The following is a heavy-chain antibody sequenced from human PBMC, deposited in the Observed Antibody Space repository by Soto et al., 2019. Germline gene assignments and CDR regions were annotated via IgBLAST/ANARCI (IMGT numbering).Heavy chain of an antibody. CDR1: GYSITAGGYY. D-gene: IGHD6-19*01. J-gene: IGHJ5*02. CDR3: ARMYSSGSGWFHP. Sequence: LQESGPGLVKPSQTLSLTCFVSGYSITAGGYYWSWIRHLPGKGLEWIGSFYSSGSIIYNPSLRSRVSISGDTSSNHFSMSLTSVTGADTGRYYCARMYSSGSGWFHPWSQGTLVTVSS. CDR2: FYSSGSI. V-gene: IGHV4-31*03.